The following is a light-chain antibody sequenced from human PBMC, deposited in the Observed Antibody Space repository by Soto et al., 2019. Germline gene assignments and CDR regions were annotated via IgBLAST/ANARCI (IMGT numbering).Light chain of an antibody. V-gene: IGLV1-51*01. J-gene: IGLJ3*02. Sequence: QSVLTQPPSVSAAPGQKVTISCSGSRSNIGNNYVSWYQQLPGTAPTLLIYDNIKRPSGIPDRFSGSKSGTSATLGITGLQTGDEADYYCGTWDSSLSSGWVFGGGTKLTVL. CDR3: GTWDSSLSSGWV. CDR2: DNI. CDR1: RSNIGNNY.